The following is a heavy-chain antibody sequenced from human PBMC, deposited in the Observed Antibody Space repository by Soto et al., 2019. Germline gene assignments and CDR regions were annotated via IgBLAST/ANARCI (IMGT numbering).Heavy chain of an antibody. J-gene: IGHJ4*02. CDR2: ISAYNGNT. D-gene: IGHD2-2*01. CDR1: TSYH. V-gene: IGHV1-18*01. Sequence: TSYHISWVRQAPGQGLEWMGGISAYNGNTNYAQKLQGRVTMTTDTSTSTAYMELRSLRSDDTAVYYCARGAPPEVDWGQGTLVTLSS. CDR3: ARGAPPEVD.